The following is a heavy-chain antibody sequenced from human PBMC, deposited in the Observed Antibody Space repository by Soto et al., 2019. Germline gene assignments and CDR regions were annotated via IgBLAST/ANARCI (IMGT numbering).Heavy chain of an antibody. V-gene: IGHV3-9*01. CDR1: GFTFDDYA. Sequence: PGGSLRLSCAASGFTFDDYAMHWVRQASGKGLEWVSGISWNSGSIGYADSVKGRFTISRDNAKNSLYLQMNSLRAEDTALYYCAKSPHLVPAYYGMDVWGQGTTVTVSS. CDR3: AKSPHLVPAYYGMDV. J-gene: IGHJ6*02. CDR2: ISWNSGSI. D-gene: IGHD2-2*01.